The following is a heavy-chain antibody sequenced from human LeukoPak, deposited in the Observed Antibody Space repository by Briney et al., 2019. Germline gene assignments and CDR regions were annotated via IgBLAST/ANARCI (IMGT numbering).Heavy chain of an antibody. CDR3: ARVYGSGSYPFCY. J-gene: IGHJ4*02. D-gene: IGHD3-10*01. Sequence: SETLSLTCTVSGGSISSSSYYWGWIRQPPGKGLEWIGSIYYSGSTYYNPSLKSRVTISVDTSKNQFSLKLSSVTAADTAVYYCARVYGSGSYPFCYWGQGTLVTVSS. CDR1: GGSISSSSYY. V-gene: IGHV4-39*07. CDR2: IYYSGST.